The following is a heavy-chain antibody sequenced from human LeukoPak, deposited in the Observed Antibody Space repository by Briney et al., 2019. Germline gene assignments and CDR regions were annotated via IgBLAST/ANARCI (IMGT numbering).Heavy chain of an antibody. CDR1: GGSISSGGYY. Sequence: TSETLSLTCTVSGGSISSGGYYWSWIRQPPGKGLEWIGYIYHSGSTYYNPSLKSRVTISVDRSKNQFSLKLSSVTAADTAVYYCARALIVVVILYYFDYWGQGTLVTVSS. CDR3: ARALIVVVILYYFDY. CDR2: IYHSGST. J-gene: IGHJ4*02. V-gene: IGHV4-30-2*01. D-gene: IGHD3-22*01.